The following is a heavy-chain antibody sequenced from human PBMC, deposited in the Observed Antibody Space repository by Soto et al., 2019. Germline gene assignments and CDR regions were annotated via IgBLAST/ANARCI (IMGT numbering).Heavy chain of an antibody. CDR1: GGGNSCNT. J-gene: IGHJ4*02. D-gene: IGHD2-2*01. CDR3: ARGLIVVVPAAMKVSRDSKYYFDY. V-gene: IGHV1-69*02. Sequence: PVKPTWKASGGGNSCNTISWVRQATGQGLEWMGRIIPILGIANYAQKFQGRVTITADKSTSTAYMELSSVTAADTAVYYCARGLIVVVPAAMKVSRDSKYYFDYWGQGTLVTVSS. CDR2: IIPILGIA.